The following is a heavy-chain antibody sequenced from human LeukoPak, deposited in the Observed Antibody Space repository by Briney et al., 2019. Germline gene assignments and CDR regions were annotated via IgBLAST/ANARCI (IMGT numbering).Heavy chain of an antibody. CDR1: GYSFTSYA. J-gene: IGHJ5*02. D-gene: IGHD6-19*01. Sequence: ASVKVSCKASGYSFTSYAMNWVRQAPGQGLEWMGWINTDAGNPTYAQGFTGRFVFSLDTSVSTAYLQISSLKAEDTAMYYCARTRSSGWFDHWGQGTLVTVSS. V-gene: IGHV7-4-1*02. CDR3: ARTRSSGWFDH. CDR2: INTDAGNP.